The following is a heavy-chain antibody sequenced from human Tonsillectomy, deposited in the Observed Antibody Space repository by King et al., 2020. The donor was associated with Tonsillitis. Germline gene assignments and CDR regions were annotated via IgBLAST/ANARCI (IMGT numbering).Heavy chain of an antibody. D-gene: IGHD3-10*01. V-gene: IGHV4-39*01. J-gene: IGHJ4*02. CDR3: ARQKQSAGSFDY. CDR1: GGSISSNSYY. Sequence: QLQESGPGLVKPSETLSLTCTVPGGSISSNSYYWGWIRQPPGKGLEWIGSIYYSGSTYYNPSPKSRVTISLDTSKNQFSLKLSSVTAADTAVYYCARQKQSAGSFDYWGQGTLVTVSS. CDR2: IYYSGST.